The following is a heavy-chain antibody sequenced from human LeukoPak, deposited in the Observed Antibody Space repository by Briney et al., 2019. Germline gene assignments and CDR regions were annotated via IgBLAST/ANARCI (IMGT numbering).Heavy chain of an antibody. CDR3: ARGGSRSYTSSTLDY. J-gene: IGHJ4*02. D-gene: IGHD6-6*01. V-gene: IGHV4-59*01. CDR2: ISYSGST. Sequence: SETLSLTCSVSGGSINVYYWNWIRQSPGKGLEWIGSISYSGSTNYNPSLKSRVTISMDTSKNRSSLKVSSVIAADTAMYYCARGGSRSYTSSTLDYWGQGTLVTVSS. CDR1: GGSINVYY.